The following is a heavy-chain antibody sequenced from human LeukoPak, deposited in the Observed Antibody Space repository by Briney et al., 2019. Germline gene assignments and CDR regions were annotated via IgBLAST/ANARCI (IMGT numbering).Heavy chain of an antibody. CDR3: ARVIYYYGMDV. V-gene: IGHV3-48*03. J-gene: IGHJ6*02. Sequence: GGSLRLSCAASGFTFRSYEMNWVRQAPGKELEWVSYISSSGSPIYYADSVKGRFTISRDNAKNSLYLQMNSLRAEDTAVYYCARVIYYYGMDVWGQGTTVTVSS. CDR2: ISSSGSPI. CDR1: GFTFRSYE.